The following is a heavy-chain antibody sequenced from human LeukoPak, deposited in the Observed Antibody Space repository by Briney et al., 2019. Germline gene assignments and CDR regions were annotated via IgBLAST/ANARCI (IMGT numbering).Heavy chain of an antibody. D-gene: IGHD3-22*01. CDR3: ARLDYDSSGYYYVGPYFDY. CDR2: IYYSGST. J-gene: IGHJ4*02. V-gene: IGHV4-59*08. CDR1: GGSISSYY. Sequence: SETLSLTCTVSGGSISSYYWSWIRQPPGKGLEWIGYIYYSGSTNYNPSLKSPVTISVDTSKNQFSLKLSSVTAADTAVYYCARLDYDSSGYYYVGPYFDYWGQGTLVTVSS.